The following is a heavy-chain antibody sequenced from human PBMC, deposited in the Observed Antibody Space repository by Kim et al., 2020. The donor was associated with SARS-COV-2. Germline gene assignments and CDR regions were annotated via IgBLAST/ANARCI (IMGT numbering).Heavy chain of an antibody. J-gene: IGHJ4*02. V-gene: IGHV1-24*01. CDR3: ATVSYLRGYSYGYFDY. D-gene: IGHD5-18*01. CDR2: FDPEDGET. Sequence: ASVKVSCKVSGYTLTELSMHWVRQAPGKGLEWMGGFDPEDGETIYAQKFQGRVTMTEDTSTDTAYMELSSLRSEDTAVYYCATVSYLRGYSYGYFDYWGQGTLVTVSS. CDR1: GYTLTELS.